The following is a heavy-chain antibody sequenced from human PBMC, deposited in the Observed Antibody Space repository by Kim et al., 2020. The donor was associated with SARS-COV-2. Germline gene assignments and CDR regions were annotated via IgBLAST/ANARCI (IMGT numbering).Heavy chain of an antibody. V-gene: IGHV3-30*02. Sequence: VKGRVTITRDNSKNTLYLQMNSLRAEDTAVYYCAKSEDIVVVPAAIGCDYWGQGTLVTVSS. D-gene: IGHD2-2*01. J-gene: IGHJ4*02. CDR3: AKSEDIVVVPAAIGCDY.